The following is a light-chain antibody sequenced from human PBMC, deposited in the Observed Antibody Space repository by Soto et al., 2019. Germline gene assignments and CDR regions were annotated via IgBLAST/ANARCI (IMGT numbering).Light chain of an antibody. V-gene: IGLV1-51*01. CDR2: DIY. CDR1: SSNIENNL. J-gene: IGLJ2*01. Sequence: QSVLTQPPSLSAAPGQTVTISCSGSSSNIENNLVSWYQQLPGTAPKLLIYDIYKRPSGIPDRFSGSRSGTSATLGITGLQTGDEADYYCVTWDRGLSAVVFGGGPKVTVL. CDR3: VTWDRGLSAVV.